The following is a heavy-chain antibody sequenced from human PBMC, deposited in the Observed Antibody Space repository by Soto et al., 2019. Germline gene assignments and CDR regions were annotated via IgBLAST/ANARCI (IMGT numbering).Heavy chain of an antibody. V-gene: IGHV3-23*01. CDR3: AKTISGYFWAGDS. J-gene: IGHJ4*02. Sequence: EVQLSESGGGLVQPGGSLRLSCAASGFTFSSYAISWVRQAPGKGLEWVSGIGGSGDNTYYADHVRGRFTISRDNSRNTLYLQMNSLRAEDTALYYCAKTISGYFWAGDSWGRGTLVTVSS. CDR2: IGGSGDNT. CDR1: GFTFSSYA. D-gene: IGHD5-12*01.